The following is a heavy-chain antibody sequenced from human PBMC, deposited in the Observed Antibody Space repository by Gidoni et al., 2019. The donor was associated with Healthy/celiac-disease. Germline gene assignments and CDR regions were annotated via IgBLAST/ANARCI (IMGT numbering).Heavy chain of an antibody. J-gene: IGHJ4*02. D-gene: IGHD3-22*01. CDR3: ARHGSSGYYDY. CDR2: IYYSGST. Sequence: QLQLQESGPGLVKPSETLSLTCTVPGGSISSSSYHWGWIRQPPGKGLEWIGSIYYSGSTYYNPSLKSRVTISVDTSKNQFSLKLSSVTAADTAVYYCARHGSSGYYDYWGQGTLVTVSS. V-gene: IGHV4-39*01. CDR1: GGSISSSSYH.